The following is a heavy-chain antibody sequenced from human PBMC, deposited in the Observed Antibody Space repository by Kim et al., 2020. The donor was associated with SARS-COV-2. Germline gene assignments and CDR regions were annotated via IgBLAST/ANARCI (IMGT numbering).Heavy chain of an antibody. V-gene: IGHV3-23*01. Sequence: GGSLRLSCAASGFTFSSYAMSWVRQAPGKGLEWVSAISGSGGSTYYADSVKGRFTISRDNSKNTLYLQMNSLRAEDTAVYYCAKDSPIAAAGIIWGWYFDLWGRGTLVTVSS. D-gene: IGHD6-13*01. CDR3: AKDSPIAAAGIIWGWYFDL. J-gene: IGHJ2*01. CDR1: GFTFSSYA. CDR2: ISGSGGST.